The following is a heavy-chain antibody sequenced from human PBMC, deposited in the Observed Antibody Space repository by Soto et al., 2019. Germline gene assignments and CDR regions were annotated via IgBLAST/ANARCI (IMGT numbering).Heavy chain of an antibody. CDR3: ARDKQGYCSSTSCSYYYYGMDV. J-gene: IGHJ6*02. CDR2: ISYDGSNK. D-gene: IGHD2-2*01. CDR1: GFTFSSYA. V-gene: IGHV3-30-3*01. Sequence: QVQLVESGGGVVQPGRSLRLSCAASGFTFSSYAMHWVRQAPGKGLEWVAVISYDGSNKYYADSVKGRFTISRDNSKNTLYLQMNSLRAEDTAVYYCARDKQGYCSSTSCSYYYYGMDVWGQGTTVTVSS.